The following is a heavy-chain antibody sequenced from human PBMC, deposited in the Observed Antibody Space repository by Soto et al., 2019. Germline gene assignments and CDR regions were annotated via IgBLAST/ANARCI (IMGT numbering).Heavy chain of an antibody. CDR1: GFAFRDHA. V-gene: IGHV3-30*10. J-gene: IGHJ4*02. CDR2: ISYDGSNK. CDR3: AREQYGEHYFDY. D-gene: IGHD2-8*01. Sequence: SMRLPGAASGFAFRDHAMHWVRQAPGKGLEWVTVISYDGSNKYYTDSVKGRFSISRDNSKNTLYLQMDSLRGEDTAVYFCAREQYGEHYFDYWGQGTLVTVSS.